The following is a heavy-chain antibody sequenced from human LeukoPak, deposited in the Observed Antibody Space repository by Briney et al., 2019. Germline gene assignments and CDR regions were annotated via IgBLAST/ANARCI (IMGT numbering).Heavy chain of an antibody. CDR1: GGSISSYY. D-gene: IGHD6-13*01. CDR3: ARDAYSSSEVDWFDP. CDR2: IYYTGST. J-gene: IGHJ5*02. V-gene: IGHV4-59*01. Sequence: SETLSLTCIVSGGSISSYYWSWIRQPPGKGLEWIGYIYYTGSTNYNPSLKSRVTISVDTSKNQFSLKLSSMTAADMAVYYCARDAYSSSEVDWFDPWGQGTLVTVSS.